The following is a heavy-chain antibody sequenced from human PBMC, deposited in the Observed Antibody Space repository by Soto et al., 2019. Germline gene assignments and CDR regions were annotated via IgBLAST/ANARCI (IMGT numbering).Heavy chain of an antibody. J-gene: IGHJ5*02. CDR3: AQDLGSSWYHYNSFAP. CDR1: GFTFSGYA. V-gene: IGHV3-23*01. CDR2: IGSGSP. Sequence: EVQLLESGGGLVHPGVSLRLSCAASGFTFSGYAMSWVRQAPGKGLEWVSAIGSGSPFYADSVKGRFTISRDNANSMLYLQINSLRADDMAVYFCAQDLGSSWYHYNSFAPGGQGTLVTVAS. D-gene: IGHD6-13*01.